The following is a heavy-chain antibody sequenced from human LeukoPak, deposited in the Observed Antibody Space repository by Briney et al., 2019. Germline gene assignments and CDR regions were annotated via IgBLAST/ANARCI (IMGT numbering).Heavy chain of an antibody. CDR1: GFTFSSYG. V-gene: IGHV3-23*01. D-gene: IGHD4-17*01. CDR3: AKGGDYGDRAFDI. CDR2: ISGSGGST. J-gene: IGHJ3*02. Sequence: PGGSLRLSCAASGFTFSSYGMSWVRQAPGKGLEWVSAISGSGGSTYYADSVKGRFTISRDNSKNTLYLQMNSLRAEDTAVYHCAKGGDYGDRAFDIWGQGTMVTVSS.